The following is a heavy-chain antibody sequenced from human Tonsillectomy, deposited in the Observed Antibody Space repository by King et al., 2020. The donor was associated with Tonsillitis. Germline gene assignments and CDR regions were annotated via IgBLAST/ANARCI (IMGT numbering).Heavy chain of an antibody. D-gene: IGHD1-26*01. Sequence: QLVQSGAEVKKPGASVKVSCKASGYTFTSYYIHWVRQAPGQGLEWMGIINPSGGSTSYAQKFQGRVTMTRDTSTSTVYMELSSLRSEATDVYHCARGGLGASGSWYFDLWGRGTLVTVSS. J-gene: IGHJ2*01. V-gene: IGHV1-46*01. CDR3: ARGGLGASGSWYFDL. CDR2: INPSGGST. CDR1: GYTFTSYY.